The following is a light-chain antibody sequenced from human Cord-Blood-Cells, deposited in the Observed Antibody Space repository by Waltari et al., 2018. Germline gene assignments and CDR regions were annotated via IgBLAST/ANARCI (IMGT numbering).Light chain of an antibody. V-gene: IGLV3-21*04. CDR2: YDS. CDR3: QVWDSSSDHPYV. CDR1: NIGRKS. J-gene: IGLJ1*01. Sequence: SYVLTQPPSVSVAPGTTARMTCGGNNIGRKSVHWYQQKPGQAPVLVIYYDSDRPSGIPERFSGSNSGNTATLTISRVEAGDEADYYCQVWDSSSDHPYVFGTGTKVTVL.